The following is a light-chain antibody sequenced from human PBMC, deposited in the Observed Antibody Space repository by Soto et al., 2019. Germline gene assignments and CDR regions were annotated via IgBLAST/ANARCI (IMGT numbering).Light chain of an antibody. CDR3: QQYNNWPPWT. CDR1: QSISSN. Sequence: EIVMTQSPATLSVSPGERATLSSRASQSISSNLAWYQQKPGQAPRLLIYGASTRATGIPARFSGSRSGTEFTLTISSLQSEDFAVYYCQQYNNWPPWTFGQGTKVEI. CDR2: GAS. J-gene: IGKJ1*01. V-gene: IGKV3-15*01.